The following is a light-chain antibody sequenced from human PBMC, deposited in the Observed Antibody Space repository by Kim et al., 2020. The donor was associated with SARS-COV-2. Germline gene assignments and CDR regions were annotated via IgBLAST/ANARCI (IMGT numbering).Light chain of an antibody. Sequence: GGTSNLTCDPSSGDVSTDDEPSWFQQKQGQARTQLIYTRSNNYCRTPRRFSGSQLGGKAALTLSGEQAEDEATYYCLLYVGGADGVFGGGTQLTVL. CDR2: TRS. CDR1: SGDVSTDDE. J-gene: IGLJ3*02. V-gene: IGLV7-43*01. CDR3: LLYVGGADGV.